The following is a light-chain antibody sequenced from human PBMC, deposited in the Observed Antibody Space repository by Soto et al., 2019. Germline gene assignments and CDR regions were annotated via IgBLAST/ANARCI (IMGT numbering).Light chain of an antibody. CDR1: QSVGSSY. CDR2: GAS. V-gene: IGKV3-20*01. CDR3: QQYGSSGYT. J-gene: IGKJ2*01. Sequence: EIVLTQSPGTLSLSTGERATLSCRASQSVGSSYLTWYQQKPGQAPRLLIYGASSRATGIPDRFSGSGSGTDFTLTISRLEPEDFSGYYCQQYGSSGYTFGQGTKLEIK.